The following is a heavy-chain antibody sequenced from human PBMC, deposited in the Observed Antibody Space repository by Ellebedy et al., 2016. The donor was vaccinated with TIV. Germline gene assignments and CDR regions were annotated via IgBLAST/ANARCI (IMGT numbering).Heavy chain of an antibody. Sequence: SETLSLTXSVYGGSFSGYFWSWIRQPPGKGLEWIGEINHSGSTNYNPSLKSRLTVSVDTSKNQFSLKLSSVTAADTAVYYCARRDTYSFAYWGQGILVTVFS. CDR3: ARRDTYSFAY. V-gene: IGHV4-34*01. J-gene: IGHJ4*02. CDR1: GGSFSGYF. D-gene: IGHD5-18*01. CDR2: INHSGST.